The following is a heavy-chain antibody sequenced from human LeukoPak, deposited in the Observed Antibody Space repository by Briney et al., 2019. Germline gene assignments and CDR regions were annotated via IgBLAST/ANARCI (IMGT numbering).Heavy chain of an antibody. D-gene: IGHD5-24*01. Sequence: HGASVKVSCKASGYTFTSYGISWVRQAPGQGLEWMGWISAYNGNTNYAQKLQGRVTMTTDTSTSTAYMELRSLRSDDTAVYYCARASGVEMATITLTGYDYWGQGTLVTVSS. V-gene: IGHV1-18*01. J-gene: IGHJ4*02. CDR2: ISAYNGNT. CDR1: GYTFTSYG. CDR3: ARASGVEMATITLTGYDY.